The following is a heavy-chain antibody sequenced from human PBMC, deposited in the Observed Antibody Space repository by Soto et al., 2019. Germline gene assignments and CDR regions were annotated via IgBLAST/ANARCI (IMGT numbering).Heavy chain of an antibody. J-gene: IGHJ4*02. CDR3: ARGGGYCTPTSCAIDS. D-gene: IGHD2-8*01. CDR1: RFDFSSYE. CDR2: VSLTGDRT. Sequence: EVQLLESGGGLVQPGGSLRLSCVASRFDFSSYEMSWVRQAAGKGLEWVSRVSLTGDRTNYAGSVKGRFTVSRDNFTNALYLEMDSLRPDDTAIYYCARGGGYCTPTSCAIDSWGRGAPITVSS. V-gene: IGHV3-23*01.